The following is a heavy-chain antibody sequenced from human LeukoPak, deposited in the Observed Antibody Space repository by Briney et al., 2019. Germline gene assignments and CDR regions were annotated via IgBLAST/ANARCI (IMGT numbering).Heavy chain of an antibody. CDR3: AREFSYGSNGRGFDY. CDR1: GGSTSSDY. V-gene: IGHV4-4*08. D-gene: IGHD4-23*01. CDR2: VYNSGDT. J-gene: IGHJ4*02. Sequence: SETLSLTCTVSGGSTSSDYWSWIRQSPGKGLEWVGYVYNSGDTGKNPSLKSRVTILLDTSKNQCSLKLTSVSAADTAVYYCAREFSYGSNGRGFDYWGQGTLVTVSS.